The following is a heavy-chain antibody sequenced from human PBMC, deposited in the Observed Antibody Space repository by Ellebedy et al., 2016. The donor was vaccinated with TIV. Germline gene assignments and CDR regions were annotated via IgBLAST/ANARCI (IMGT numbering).Heavy chain of an antibody. CDR3: TRELPYYYDSGCPRGRFDY. CDR2: IFSDETTT. CDR1: GFTFRTSW. D-gene: IGHD3-22*01. J-gene: IGHJ4*02. V-gene: IGHV3-74*03. Sequence: GESLKISCAASGFTFRTSWMHWVRQAPGKGLVWVSRIFSDETTTTYADSVKGRFTISKDNAKNTLYLQMNSLRAEDTAVYYCTRELPYYYDSGCPRGRFDYWGQGTLVTVSS.